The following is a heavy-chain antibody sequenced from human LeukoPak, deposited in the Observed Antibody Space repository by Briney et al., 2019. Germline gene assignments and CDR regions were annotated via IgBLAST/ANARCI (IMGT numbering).Heavy chain of an antibody. Sequence: GESLKISCEASEDTFNNYWIAWVRQVSGKGLEWVGIIFTGDSDTRYSPSLQGHVTISADKSVSTAYLQWGSLKASDSAMYYCVRDRNGRYAFDIWGLGTRVTVSS. CDR3: VRDRNGRYAFDI. D-gene: IGHD1-14*01. CDR2: IFTGDSDT. J-gene: IGHJ3*02. V-gene: IGHV5-51*01. CDR1: EDTFNNYW.